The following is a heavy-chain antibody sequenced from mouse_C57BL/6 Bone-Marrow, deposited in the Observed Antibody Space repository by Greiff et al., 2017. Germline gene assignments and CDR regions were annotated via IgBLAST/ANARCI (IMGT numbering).Heavy chain of an antibody. D-gene: IGHD1-1*01. Sequence: EVQVVESGPELVKPGASVKISCKASGYSFTDYNMNWVKQSHGKSLEWIGVINPNYGTTSYNQKFKGKATLTVDQSSSTAYMQLNSLASEDSAVYYCARGSGSYYAMDYWGQGTSVTVSS. CDR3: ARGSGSYYAMDY. CDR2: INPNYGTT. V-gene: IGHV1-39*01. CDR1: GYSFTDYN. J-gene: IGHJ4*01.